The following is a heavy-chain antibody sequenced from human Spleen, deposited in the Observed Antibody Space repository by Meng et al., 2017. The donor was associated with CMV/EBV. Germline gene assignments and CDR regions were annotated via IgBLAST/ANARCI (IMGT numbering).Heavy chain of an antibody. CDR2: FYYSGST. D-gene: IGHD1-26*01. CDR3: ARSYSGTSYYYDS. CDR1: GGSISSTNSY. Sequence: VSGGSISSTNSYWGCIRQPPGKGLEWIGNFYYSGSTYYNPSLKSRVTISLDTSKNQFSLRLRSVTAADTAVYYCARSYSGTSYYYDSWGQGTLVTVSS. V-gene: IGHV4-39*01. J-gene: IGHJ4*02.